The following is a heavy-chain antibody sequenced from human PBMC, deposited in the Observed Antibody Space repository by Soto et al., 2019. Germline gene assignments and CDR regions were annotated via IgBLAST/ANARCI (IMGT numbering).Heavy chain of an antibody. V-gene: IGHV3-74*01. CDR1: GFTFSYYW. Sequence: EVQLLESGGGLVQPGESLRLSCAASGFTFSYYWMHWVRQAPGMGLVWVSRIHSDGSSTTYADSVKGRFTISRDNARNTLYLQMTRLRAEDTAVYYCASGGRGAFDLWGQGTVLTVSS. D-gene: IGHD3-16*01. CDR3: ASGGRGAFDL. J-gene: IGHJ3*01. CDR2: IHSDGSST.